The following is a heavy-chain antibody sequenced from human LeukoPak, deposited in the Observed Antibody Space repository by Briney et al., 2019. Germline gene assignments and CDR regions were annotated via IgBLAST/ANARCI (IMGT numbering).Heavy chain of an antibody. CDR3: PRGHCGGDCYPFQGFDP. CDR2: ISNRGSTT. CDR1: GFTFSSFE. V-gene: IGHV3-48*03. D-gene: IGHD2-21*02. J-gene: IGHJ5*02. Sequence: GGSLRLSCAASGFTFSSFEMNWVRQAPGKGLEWISYISNRGSTTYYADSVKGRFTISRDNAKNSLYLHMSSLRAEDTAIYYCPRGHCGGDCYPFQGFDPWGQGTLVTVSS.